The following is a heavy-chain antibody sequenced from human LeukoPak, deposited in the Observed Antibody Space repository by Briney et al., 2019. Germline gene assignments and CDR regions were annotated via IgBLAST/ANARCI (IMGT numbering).Heavy chain of an antibody. J-gene: IGHJ4*02. Sequence: SETLSLTCTVSGVSLSSNSYYWGWIRQAPGKGLEWIGSMYYSGSTYYNQSLKSRVTISVDTSKNHFSLKLTSVTAADTAVYYCARHYYDSSGYYPWYFDYWGQGTLVTVSS. CDR3: ARHYYDSSGYYPWYFDY. CDR2: MYYSGST. CDR1: GVSLSSNSYY. V-gene: IGHV4-39*01. D-gene: IGHD3-22*01.